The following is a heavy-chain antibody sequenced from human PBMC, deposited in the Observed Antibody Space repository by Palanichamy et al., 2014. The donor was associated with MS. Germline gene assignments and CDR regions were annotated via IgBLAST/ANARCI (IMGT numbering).Heavy chain of an antibody. CDR2: IWYDGSNK. D-gene: IGHD3-22*01. V-gene: IGHV3-33*01. CDR3: ARRNGDYYDSSGPNWFDP. Sequence: QVQLVESGGGVVQPGRSLRLSCAASGFTFSSYGVHWVRQAPGKGLEWVAVIWYDGSNKYYADSVKGRFTISRDNSKNTLYLQMNSLRAEDTAVYYCARRNGDYYDSSGPNWFDPWGQGTLVTVSS. J-gene: IGHJ5*02. CDR1: GFTFSSYG.